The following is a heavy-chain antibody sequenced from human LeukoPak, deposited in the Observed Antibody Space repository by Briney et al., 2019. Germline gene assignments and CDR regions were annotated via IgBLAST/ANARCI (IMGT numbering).Heavy chain of an antibody. Sequence: GRSLRLSCAASGFTFSSYGMHWVRQAPGKGLEWVAVIWYDGSNKYYADSVKGRFTISRDNSKNTLYLQMNSLRAEDTAVYYCARGLLPSPLWFGDGYYFDYWGQGTLVTVSS. CDR3: ARGLLPSPLWFGDGYYFDY. CDR2: IWYDGSNK. J-gene: IGHJ4*02. CDR1: GFTFSSYG. D-gene: IGHD3-10*01. V-gene: IGHV3-33*01.